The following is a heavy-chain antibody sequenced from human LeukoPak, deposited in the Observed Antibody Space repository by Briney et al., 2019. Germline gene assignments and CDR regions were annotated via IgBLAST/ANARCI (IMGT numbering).Heavy chain of an antibody. J-gene: IGHJ4*02. Sequence: PGGSLRLSCAASGFTFSSYAMSWVRQAPGEGLEWVSGITGSGGSTYYADSVKGRLTISRDNSKNTLYLQMNSLRAEDTAVYYCAKDRDVLRFLEWSFDYWGQGTLVTVSS. CDR2: ITGSGGST. D-gene: IGHD3-3*01. CDR3: AKDRDVLRFLEWSFDY. V-gene: IGHV3-23*01. CDR1: GFTFSSYA.